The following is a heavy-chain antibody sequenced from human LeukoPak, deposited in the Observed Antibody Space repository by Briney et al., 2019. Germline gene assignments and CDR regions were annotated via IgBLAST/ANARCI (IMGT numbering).Heavy chain of an antibody. V-gene: IGHV3-7*03. CDR3: VRNLAVAGTCFDS. Sequence: GGSLRLPCAASGFTFRNYWMSWVRQAPGTGLEWVANIKQDGSDRNYVTSVRGRFTISRDNAESLLYLQMNSLRVEDTAVYYCVRNLAVAGTCFDSWGQGTLVTVSS. CDR1: GFTFRNYW. J-gene: IGHJ4*02. D-gene: IGHD6-19*01. CDR2: IKQDGSDR.